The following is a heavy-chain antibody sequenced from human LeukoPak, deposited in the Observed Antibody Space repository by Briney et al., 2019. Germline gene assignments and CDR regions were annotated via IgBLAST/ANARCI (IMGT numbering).Heavy chain of an antibody. J-gene: IGHJ5*02. D-gene: IGHD3-22*01. CDR1: GFTFSSYA. Sequence: GGSLRLSCAASGFTFSSYAMHWVRQAPGKGLEWVAVISYDGSNKYYADSVKGRFTISRDNSKNTLYLQMNSLRAEDTAVYYCARDFDRPLYYYDSSGGFWFDPWGQGTLVTVSS. CDR3: ARDFDRPLYYYDSSGGFWFDP. CDR2: ISYDGSNK. V-gene: IGHV3-30*04.